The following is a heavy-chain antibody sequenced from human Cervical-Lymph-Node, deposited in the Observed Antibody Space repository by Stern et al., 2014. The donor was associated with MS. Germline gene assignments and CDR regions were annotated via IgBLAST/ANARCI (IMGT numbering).Heavy chain of an antibody. Sequence: VQLLESGPGLVKPSETLSLTCSVSGGSISSYYWNWIRQPPGKGLEWIAKVHYSGATNYNPSLKSRVTILLDTSMNKISLKLTSVTAADTAVYYCAGSGTYYPDYWGQGILVTVSS. CDR3: AGSGTYYPDY. D-gene: IGHD3-3*01. J-gene: IGHJ4*02. V-gene: IGHV4-59*08. CDR2: VHYSGAT. CDR1: GGSISSYY.